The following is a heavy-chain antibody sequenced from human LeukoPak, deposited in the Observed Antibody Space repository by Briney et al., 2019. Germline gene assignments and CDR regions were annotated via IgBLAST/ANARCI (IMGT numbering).Heavy chain of an antibody. J-gene: IGHJ6*03. CDR3: ARGSRLDGYIDYYYYYMDV. D-gene: IGHD5-24*01. CDR1: GYTFTDYY. Sequence: ASVKVSCKASGYTFTDYYLHWLRQAPGQGLEWMGWMHPNSGGTNYAQNFQGRVTMTRDTSITTAYMELSRLTSDDTAVYYCARGSRLDGYIDYYYYYMDVWGKGTTVTISS. V-gene: IGHV1-2*02. CDR2: MHPNSGGT.